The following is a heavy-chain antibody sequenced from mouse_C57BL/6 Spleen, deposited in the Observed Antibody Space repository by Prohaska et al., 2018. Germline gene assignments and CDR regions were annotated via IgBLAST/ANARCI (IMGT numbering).Heavy chain of an antibody. J-gene: IGHJ1*03. CDR2: INSDCSAI. CDR3: MRYGNYWYFDV. Sequence: EVQLLETGGGLVQPGGSRGLSCEGSGFTFSGFWMRWVRQTPGKTLEWIGDINSDCSAINYAPAIKDRFTIFRDNDKSTLYLQMSNVRSEDTATYFCMRYGNYWYFDVWGTGTTVTVSS. V-gene: IGHV11-2*01. CDR1: GFTFSGFW. D-gene: IGHD2-1*01.